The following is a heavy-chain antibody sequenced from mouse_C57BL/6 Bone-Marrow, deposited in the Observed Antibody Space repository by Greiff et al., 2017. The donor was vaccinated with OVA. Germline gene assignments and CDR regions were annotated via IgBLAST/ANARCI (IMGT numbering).Heavy chain of an antibody. CDR2: ISSGSSTI. D-gene: IGHD1-1*01. V-gene: IGHV5-17*01. Sequence: DVHLVESGGGLVKPGGSLKLSCAASGFTFSDYGMHWVRQAPEKGLEWVAYISSGSSTIYYADTVKGRFTISRDNAKNTLFLQMTSLRSEDTAMYYCARRYYGSSSAMDYWGQGTSVTVSS. CDR1: GFTFSDYG. CDR3: ARRYYGSSSAMDY. J-gene: IGHJ4*01.